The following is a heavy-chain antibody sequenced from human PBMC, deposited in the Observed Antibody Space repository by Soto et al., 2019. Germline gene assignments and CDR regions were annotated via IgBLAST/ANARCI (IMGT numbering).Heavy chain of an antibody. D-gene: IGHD6-19*01. CDR1: DLSFSGYY. V-gene: IGHV4-34*01. CDR2: INHGGST. Sequence: SETLSLTCAAYDLSFSGYYWSWIRQPPGKGLEWVGEINHGGSTNYNPSLKTPVTVSVDPSKNQFTLKVRTVTAADTAVYSCATDKGYTSGWWFDPWGQGTLVTVSS. CDR3: ATDKGYTSGWWFDP. J-gene: IGHJ5*02.